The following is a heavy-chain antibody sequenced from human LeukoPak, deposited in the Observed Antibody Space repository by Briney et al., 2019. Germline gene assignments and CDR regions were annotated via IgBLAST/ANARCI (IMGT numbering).Heavy chain of an antibody. D-gene: IGHD6-13*01. CDR3: ARAAEDAAAGSSGGYDYGLDV. CDR1: GYTIMGHY. Sequence: GASVKVSCKASGYTIMGHYMHWVRQAPGQGLEWMGWINPNTGDPKSAPRFQGRVTMTRDTSINTAYMELTKLTSDDSAVYFCARAAEDAAAGSSGGYDYGLDVWGQGATVTVSS. CDR2: INPNTGDP. V-gene: IGHV1-2*02. J-gene: IGHJ6*01.